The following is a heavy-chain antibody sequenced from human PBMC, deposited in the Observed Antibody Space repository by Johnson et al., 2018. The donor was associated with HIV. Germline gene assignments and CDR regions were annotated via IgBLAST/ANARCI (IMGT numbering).Heavy chain of an antibody. V-gene: IGHV3-30*03. D-gene: IGHD2-15*01. Sequence: QVQLVESGGGAVQPGKSLRLSCAASGFTFSGYGMHWVRQAPGKGLEWVAVISYDGSNKYYADSVKGRFTISRDNSQNTLSLQMNSLRPDDTAVYYWARRGKDWDAFDIWGQGTMVTVSS. CDR1: GFTFSGYG. CDR2: ISYDGSNK. CDR3: ARRGKDWDAFDI. J-gene: IGHJ3*02.